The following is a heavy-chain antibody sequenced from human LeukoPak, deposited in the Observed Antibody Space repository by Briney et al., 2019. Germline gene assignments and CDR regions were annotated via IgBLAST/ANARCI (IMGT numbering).Heavy chain of an antibody. CDR2: IYYSGST. CDR3: ARAGPWQIDP. D-gene: IGHD3-10*01. Sequence: SESLSLTCTVSGGSISSYYWSWIRQPPGKGLEWIGYIYYSGSTNYNPSLKSRVTISVDRSKNQFSLKLSSVTAADTAVYYCARAGPWQIDPWGQGTLVTVSS. J-gene: IGHJ5*02. CDR1: GGSISSYY. V-gene: IGHV4-59*12.